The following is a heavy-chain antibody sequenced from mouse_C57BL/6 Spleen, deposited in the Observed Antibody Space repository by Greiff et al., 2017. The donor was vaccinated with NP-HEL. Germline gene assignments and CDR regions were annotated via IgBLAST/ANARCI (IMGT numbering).Heavy chain of an antibody. V-gene: IGHV1-15*01. Sequence: VKLMESGAELVRPGASVTLSCKASGYTFTDYDMHWVKQTPVHGLEWIGAIDPETGGTAYNQKFKGKAILTADKSSSTAYMELRSLTSEDSAVYYCTREATVVATADYFDYWGQGTTLTVSS. CDR2: IDPETGGT. J-gene: IGHJ2*01. CDR1: GYTFTDYD. CDR3: TREATVVATADYFDY. D-gene: IGHD1-1*01.